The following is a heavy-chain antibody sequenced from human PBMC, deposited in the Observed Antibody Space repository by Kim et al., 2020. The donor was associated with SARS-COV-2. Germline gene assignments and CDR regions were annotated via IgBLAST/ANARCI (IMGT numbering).Heavy chain of an antibody. J-gene: IGHJ4*02. Sequence: ADSVKGRFTISRDNAKNSLYLQMNSLRAEDTAVYYCARGRDDYSMYYFDYWGQGTLVTVSS. CDR3: ARGRDDYSMYYFDY. V-gene: IGHV3-11*06. D-gene: IGHD4-4*01.